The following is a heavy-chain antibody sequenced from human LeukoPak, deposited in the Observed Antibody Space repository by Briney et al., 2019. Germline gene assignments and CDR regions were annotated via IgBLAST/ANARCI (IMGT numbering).Heavy chain of an antibody. D-gene: IGHD2-2*01. V-gene: IGHV1-18*01. J-gene: IGHJ6*03. CDR3: AREVVPAANYYYYYMDV. CDR2: ISAYNGNT. CDR1: GYTFTSYG. Sequence: GASVKVSCKASGYTFTSYGTSWVRQAPGQGLEWMGWISAYNGNTNYAQKLQGRVTMTTDTSTSTAYMELRSLRSDDTAVYYCAREVVPAANYYYYYMDVWGKGTTVTVSS.